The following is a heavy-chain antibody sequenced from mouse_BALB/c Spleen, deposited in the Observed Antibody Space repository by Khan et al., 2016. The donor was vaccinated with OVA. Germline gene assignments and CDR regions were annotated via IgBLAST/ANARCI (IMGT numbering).Heavy chain of an antibody. CDR2: INYSGNT. V-gene: IGHV3-2*02. CDR3: ARKEYYDYDPCSY. J-gene: IGHJ3*01. CDR1: GYSITSYYA. Sequence: EVQLQESGPGLVKPSQSLSLTCTVTGYSITSYYARNLIRQFPGNKLEWMCYINYSGNTRYNPFLKSRTSITRDTSKNQIFLQLNSVTTEDTATYYCARKEYYDYDPCSYWGQGTLVSVSA. D-gene: IGHD2-4*01.